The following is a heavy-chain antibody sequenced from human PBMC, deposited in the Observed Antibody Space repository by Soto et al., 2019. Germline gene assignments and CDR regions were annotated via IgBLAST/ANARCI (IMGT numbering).Heavy chain of an antibody. CDR3: ARVYCSSTSCYRSNWFDP. J-gene: IGHJ5*02. CDR1: GGSISSGGYY. D-gene: IGHD2-2*02. CDR2: IYYSGST. V-gene: IGHV4-31*03. Sequence: PSETLSLTCTVSGGSISSGGYYWSWIRQHPGKGLEWIGYIYYSGSTYYNPSLKSRVTISVDTSKNQFSLKLSSVTAADTAVYYCARVYCSSTSCYRSNWFDPWGQGTLVTVSS.